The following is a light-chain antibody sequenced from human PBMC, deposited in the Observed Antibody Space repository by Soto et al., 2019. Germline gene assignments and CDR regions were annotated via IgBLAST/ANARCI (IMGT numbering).Light chain of an antibody. J-gene: IGKJ5*01. V-gene: IGKV3-20*01. CDR3: QQYGTSLSIT. CDR2: GAS. CDR1: QSVSSNY. Sequence: EIVLTQSPGTLSLSPGERATLSCRASQSVSSNYFAWYQQKPGQAPSLLIYGASNRATSIPDRFSGSGSGTDFTLNISRLEPEDFAVYYCQQYGTSLSITFGQGTRLEIK.